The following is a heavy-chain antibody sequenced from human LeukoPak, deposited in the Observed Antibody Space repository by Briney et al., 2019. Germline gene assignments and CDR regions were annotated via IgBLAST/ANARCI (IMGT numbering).Heavy chain of an antibody. Sequence: SVKVSCKASGGTFSSYAISWVRQAPGQGLEWMGGIIPKFDTANYAQKFQGRVTITADESTSTAYLELSSLGSEDSAVYYCAGTPGFCTNDVCYKGRYFDYWGQGTLVTVSS. D-gene: IGHD2-8*01. CDR1: GGTFSSYA. V-gene: IGHV1-69*13. J-gene: IGHJ4*02. CDR2: IIPKFDTA. CDR3: AGTPGFCTNDVCYKGRYFDY.